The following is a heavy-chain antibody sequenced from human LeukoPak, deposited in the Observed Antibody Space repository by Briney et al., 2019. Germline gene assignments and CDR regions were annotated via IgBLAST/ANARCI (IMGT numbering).Heavy chain of an antibody. J-gene: IGHJ4*02. D-gene: IGHD5-18*01. Sequence: PGGSLRLSCAASGFTFSSYGMHWVRQAPGKGLEWVAFIHYDGTNEYYADSVKGRFTISRDNSKNTLYLQMNSLRAEDTAVYYCARSLFYTAMAVLNWGQGTLVTVSS. CDR3: ARSLFYTAMAVLN. CDR2: IHYDGTNE. V-gene: IGHV3-30*02. CDR1: GFTFSSYG.